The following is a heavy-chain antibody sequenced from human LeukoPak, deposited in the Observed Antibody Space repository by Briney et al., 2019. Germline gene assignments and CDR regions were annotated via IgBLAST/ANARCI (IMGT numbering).Heavy chain of an antibody. D-gene: IGHD5-12*01. CDR2: IIPIFGTA. V-gene: IGHV1-69*05. Sequence: SVTVSGKASGGTFSSYAISWVRQAPGQGLEWMGRIIPIFGTANYAQPFQGRVTITTDESTSTAYKELSSLRSEDTAVYYCAREDIVATMMSRFDPWGQGTLVTVSS. J-gene: IGHJ5*02. CDR3: AREDIVATMMSRFDP. CDR1: GGTFSSYA.